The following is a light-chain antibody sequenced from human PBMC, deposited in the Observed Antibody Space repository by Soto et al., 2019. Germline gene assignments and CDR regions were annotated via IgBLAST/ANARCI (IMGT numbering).Light chain of an antibody. CDR3: SSNTSSSISV. CDR2: DVS. V-gene: IGLV2-14*01. Sequence: QSVLTQPASVSGSPGQSITISCTGTSSDVGGYNYVSWYQQHPGKAPKLMIYDVSNRPSGVSNRFSGSKSGNTASLTISGLQAEDEADYYCSSNTSSSISVFGSGTKVTVL. J-gene: IGLJ1*01. CDR1: SSDVGGYNY.